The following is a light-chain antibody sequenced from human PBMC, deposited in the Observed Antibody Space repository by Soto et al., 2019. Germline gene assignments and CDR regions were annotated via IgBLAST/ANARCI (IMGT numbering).Light chain of an antibody. CDR2: GNS. CDR1: SSNIGAGYV. J-gene: IGLJ2*01. V-gene: IGLV1-40*01. CDR3: QSYDSSLSGAV. Sequence: QSVLTQPPSVSGAPGQRVTISCTGSSSNIGAGYVVHWYLQLPGTAPKLLVYGNSNRPSGVPDRFSGSKSGTSASLAITGLQAEDEANYYCQSYDSSLSGAVFGGGTTLTVL.